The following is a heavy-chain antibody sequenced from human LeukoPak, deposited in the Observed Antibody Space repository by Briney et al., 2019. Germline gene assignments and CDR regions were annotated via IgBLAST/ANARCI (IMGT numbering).Heavy chain of an antibody. CDR2: INHSGST. D-gene: IGHD6-13*01. Sequence: SGTLSLTCAVYGGSFSGYSWSWIRQPPGKGLEWIGEINHSGSTNYNPSLKSRGTISVDPSKNQFFLKLSSVTAADTAVYYCARRGGRSSSWYNWFDPWGQGTLVTVSS. V-gene: IGHV4-34*01. CDR3: ARRGGRSSSWYNWFDP. J-gene: IGHJ5*02. CDR1: GGSFSGYS.